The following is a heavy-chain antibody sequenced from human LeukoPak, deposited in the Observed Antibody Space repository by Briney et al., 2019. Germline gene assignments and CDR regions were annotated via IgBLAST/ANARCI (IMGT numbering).Heavy chain of an antibody. CDR3: ARDEVGATTEFDY. J-gene: IGHJ4*02. CDR2: IKQDGSEK. D-gene: IGHD1-26*01. V-gene: IGHV3-7*01. Sequence: GGSLRLSCAASGFTFSNYWMSWVRQAPGKGLEWVANIKQDGSEKYYVDSVKGRFTISRDNAKNSLYLQMNSLRAEDTAVYYCARDEVGATTEFDYWGQGTLVTVSS. CDR1: GFTFSNYW.